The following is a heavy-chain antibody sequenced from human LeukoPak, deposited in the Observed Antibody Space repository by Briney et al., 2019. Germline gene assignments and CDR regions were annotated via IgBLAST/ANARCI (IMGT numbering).Heavy chain of an antibody. CDR3: ARDPSSVTLYFFDY. Sequence: GSVKISCKASGYTFRGNYIHWLRQAPGKGLEWMGWIDANNGDTKSAQKFQGRVTMSRDTSISTAYMDLSSLSPDDAAVYYCARDPSSVTLYFFDYWGQGTLVTVSS. CDR2: IDANNGDT. D-gene: IGHD4-11*01. CDR1: GYTFRGNY. J-gene: IGHJ4*02. V-gene: IGHV1-2*02.